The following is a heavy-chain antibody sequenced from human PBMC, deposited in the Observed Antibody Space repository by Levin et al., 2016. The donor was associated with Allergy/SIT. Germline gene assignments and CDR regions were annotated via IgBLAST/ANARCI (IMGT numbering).Heavy chain of an antibody. CDR3: ARAMYCSSTTCYFESGVIGMDY. V-gene: IGHV3-7*04. Sequence: GGSLRLSCEASGFTFSTYWMSWVRQAPGKGLEWVANIKQDGGEKYYVDSVKGRFTISRDNAKNSLYLQMNSLRVEDMAVYYCARAMYCSSTTCYFESGVIGMDYWGQGTLVTVSS. CDR1: GFTFSTYW. D-gene: IGHD2-2*01. CDR2: IKQDGGEK. J-gene: IGHJ4*02.